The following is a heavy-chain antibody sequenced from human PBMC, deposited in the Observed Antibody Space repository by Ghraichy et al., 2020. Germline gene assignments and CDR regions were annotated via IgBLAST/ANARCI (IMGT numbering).Heavy chain of an antibody. CDR3: TREGPSGWYYFDY. J-gene: IGHJ4*02. V-gene: IGHV3-49*03. D-gene: IGHD6-19*01. Sequence: GGSLRLSCTASGFTFGDYAMSWFRQAPGKGLEWVGFIRSKAYGGTTEYAASVKGRFTISRDDSKSIAYLQMNSLKTEDTAVYYCTREGPSGWYYFDYWGQGTLVTVSS. CDR2: IRSKAYGGTT. CDR1: GFTFGDYA.